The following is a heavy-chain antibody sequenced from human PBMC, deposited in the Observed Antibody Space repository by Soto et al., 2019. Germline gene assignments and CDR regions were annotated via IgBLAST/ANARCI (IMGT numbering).Heavy chain of an antibody. J-gene: IGHJ4*02. V-gene: IGHV3-30*18. D-gene: IGHD1-26*01. CDR3: AKGEPSRSLDY. Sequence: GGSLRLSCAASGFTFSSYGMHWVRQAPGKGLEWVAVISYGGSNKYYADSVKGRFTISRDNSKNTLYLQMNSLRAEDTAVYYCAKGEPSRSLDYWGQGTLVTVSS. CDR2: ISYGGSNK. CDR1: GFTFSSYG.